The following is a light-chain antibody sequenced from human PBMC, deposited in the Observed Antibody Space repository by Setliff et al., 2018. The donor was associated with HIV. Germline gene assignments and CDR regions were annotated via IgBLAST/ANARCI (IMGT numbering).Light chain of an antibody. J-gene: IGLJ1*01. CDR3: CSYADTSTFTDV. CDR1: SSDVGSYNF. V-gene: IGLV2-23*02. CDR2: EVT. Sequence: QSALTQPASVSGSPGQSITISCTGTSSDVGSYNFVSWYQQHPGKAPKLMIYEVTKRPSGVSNRFSGSKSGNTASLTISGLQAEDEADYYCCSYADTSTFTDVFGTGTKATVL.